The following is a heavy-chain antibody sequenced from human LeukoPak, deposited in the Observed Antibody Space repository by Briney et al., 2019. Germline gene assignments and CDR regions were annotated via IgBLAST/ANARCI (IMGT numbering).Heavy chain of an antibody. J-gene: IGHJ5*02. V-gene: IGHV3-21*01. Sequence: GGSLRLSCTASGFTFSSYSMNWVRQAPGKGLEWVSSISSSSSYIYYADSVKGRFTISRDNAKNSLYLQMNSLRAEDTAVYYCARALYDSSGYYCFDPWGQETLVTVSS. CDR2: ISSSSSYI. D-gene: IGHD3-22*01. CDR3: ARALYDSSGYYCFDP. CDR1: GFTFSSYS.